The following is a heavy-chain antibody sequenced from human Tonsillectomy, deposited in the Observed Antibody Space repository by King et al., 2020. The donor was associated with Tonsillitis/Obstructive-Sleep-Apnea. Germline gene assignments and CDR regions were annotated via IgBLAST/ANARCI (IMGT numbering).Heavy chain of an antibody. CDR2: IRSKANSYAT. CDR3: TSAPPIQLQDD. V-gene: IGHV3-73*01. J-gene: IGHJ4*02. CDR1: GFTFSGSA. Sequence: EVQLVESGGGLVQPGGSLKLSCAASGFTFSGSAMHWVRQASGKGLEWVGRIRSKANSYATAYAASVKGRFTISRDDSKNTAYLQMNSLNTEDTAVYYCTSAPPIQLQDDWGQGTLVTVSS. D-gene: IGHD5-18*01.